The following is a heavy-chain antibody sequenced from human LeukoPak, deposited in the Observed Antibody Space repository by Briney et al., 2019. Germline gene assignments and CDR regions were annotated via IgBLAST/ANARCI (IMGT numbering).Heavy chain of an antibody. CDR2: IYYSGST. CDR3: AATTVVTQTFYPGY. V-gene: IGHV4-31*03. D-gene: IGHD4-23*01. CDR1: GGSISSGGYS. Sequence: PSQTLSLTCTVSGGSISSGGYSWSWIRQHPGKGLEWIGYIYYSGSTYYNSSLKSRLTISVDTSKNQFSLKLSSVTAADTAVYYCAATTVVTQTFYPGYWGQGTLVTVSS. J-gene: IGHJ4*02.